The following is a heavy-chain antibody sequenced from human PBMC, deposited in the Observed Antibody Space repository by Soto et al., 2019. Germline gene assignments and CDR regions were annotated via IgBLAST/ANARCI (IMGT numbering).Heavy chain of an antibody. CDR1: GGSISSSSYY. CDR3: ARLRTMVRGVTRPYIDY. J-gene: IGHJ4*02. Sequence: QLLLQESGPGLVKPSETLSLTCTVSGGSISSSSYYWGWIRQPPGKWLEWFGSMYDSGSTYYNPSLKSRVTISVDTSKNQFSLKLSSVTAADTAVYYCARLRTMVRGVTRPYIDYWGQGTLVTVSS. D-gene: IGHD3-10*01. CDR2: MYDSGST. V-gene: IGHV4-39*01.